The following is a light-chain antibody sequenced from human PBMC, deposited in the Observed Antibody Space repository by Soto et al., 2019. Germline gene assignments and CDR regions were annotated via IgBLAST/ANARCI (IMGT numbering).Light chain of an antibody. CDR1: QSVSSSY. J-gene: IGKJ1*01. CDR3: QQYGSSSWT. CDR2: GAS. V-gene: IGKV3-20*01. Sequence: EIVLTQSPGTLSLSPGERATLSCRASQSVSSSYLAWYQQKPGQAPRLLIYGASSRATSISDRFSGSGSETDFPLTSSRLAPEDFAVYYCQQYGSSSWTFGQGTKVEIK.